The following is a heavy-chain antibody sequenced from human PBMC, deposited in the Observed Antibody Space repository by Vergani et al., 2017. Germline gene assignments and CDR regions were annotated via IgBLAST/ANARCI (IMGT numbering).Heavy chain of an antibody. Sequence: QVQLQESGPGLVKPSQTLSLTCTVSGGSISSGGYYWSWIRQHPGKGLEWIGYIYYSGSTYYNPSLKSRVTISVDTSKNQFSLKLSSVTAADTAVYYCGRGGEYCSSTSCPPGYWGQGTLVTVSS. CDR2: IYYSGST. V-gene: IGHV4-31*03. J-gene: IGHJ4*02. CDR3: GRGGEYCSSTSCPPGY. CDR1: GGSISSGGYY. D-gene: IGHD2-2*01.